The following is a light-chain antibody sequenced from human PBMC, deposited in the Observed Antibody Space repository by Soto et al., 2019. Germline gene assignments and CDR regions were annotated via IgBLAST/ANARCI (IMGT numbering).Light chain of an antibody. Sequence: QSALTQPASVSGSPGQSITISCTGTSSDVGSYDLVSWYQQHPGKAPKLMIFEVSNRPSGVSNRFSGSKSGNTASLTISGLQAEDESEYYSSSYSVSPTFYVSAPGTKVTVL. CDR2: EVS. J-gene: IGLJ1*01. CDR1: SSDVGSYDL. V-gene: IGLV2-23*02. CDR3: SSYSVSPTFYV.